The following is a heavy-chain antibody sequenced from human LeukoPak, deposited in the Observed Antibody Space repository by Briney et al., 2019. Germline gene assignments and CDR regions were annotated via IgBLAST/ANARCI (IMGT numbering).Heavy chain of an antibody. CDR2: ISGSGGST. D-gene: IGHD6-13*01. CDR3: ARGSYSSSWYRSDAFDI. V-gene: IGHV3-23*01. J-gene: IGHJ3*02. Sequence: GGSLRLSCAASGFTFSSYAMSWVRQAPGKGLEWVSAISGSGGSTYYADSVKGRFTISRDDAKNSLYPQMNSLRAEDTAVYYCARGSYSSSWYRSDAFDIWGQGKMVTVSS. CDR1: GFTFSSYA.